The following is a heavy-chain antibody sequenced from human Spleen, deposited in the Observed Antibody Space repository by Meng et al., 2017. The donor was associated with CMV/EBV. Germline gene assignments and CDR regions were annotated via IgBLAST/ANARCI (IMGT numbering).Heavy chain of an antibody. CDR3: ARGHSSTWSDCYYGMDV. CDR1: GGSISSYY. D-gene: IGHD6-13*01. V-gene: IGHV4-59*01. CDR2: ISYSGGT. J-gene: IGHJ6*02. Sequence: SETLSLTCTVSGGSISSYYWSWIRQPPGKGLDWIGYISYSGGTNYNPSLKSRVTISVDTSKNQFSLKLNSVTAADTAVYYCARGHSSTWSDCYYGMDVWGQGTTVTVSS.